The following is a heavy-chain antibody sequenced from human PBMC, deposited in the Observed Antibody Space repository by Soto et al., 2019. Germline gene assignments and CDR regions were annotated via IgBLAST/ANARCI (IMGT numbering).Heavy chain of an antibody. CDR3: ARGDCYYYDGSGYLGRH. V-gene: IGHV3-74*01. J-gene: IGHJ4*02. CDR1: GFTFSSYC. CDR2: IKSEGSGR. D-gene: IGHD3-22*01. Sequence: EVQLVESGGGSVQPGGSLRLSCAASGFTFSSYCMNWVRQAPGKGLVWVSRIKSEGSGRYYADSVKGRLTISRDNAKNTLYLPRNSLMAENTAVYDGARGDCYYYDGSGYLGRHWGQGALVTVSS.